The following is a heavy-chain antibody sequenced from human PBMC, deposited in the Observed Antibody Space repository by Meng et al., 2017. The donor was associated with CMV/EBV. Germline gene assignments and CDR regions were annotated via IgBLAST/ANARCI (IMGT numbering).Heavy chain of an antibody. J-gene: IGHJ3*02. CDR1: GFTFSSYG. D-gene: IGHD3-16*01. CDR3: ARGGALAAFDI. Sequence: GESLKISCAASGFTFSSYGMHWVHQAPGKGLEWVAVIWYDGSNKYYADSVKGRFTISRDNSKNTLYLQMNSLRAEDTAVYYCARGGALAAFDIWGQGTMVTVSS. V-gene: IGHV3-33*01. CDR2: IWYDGSNK.